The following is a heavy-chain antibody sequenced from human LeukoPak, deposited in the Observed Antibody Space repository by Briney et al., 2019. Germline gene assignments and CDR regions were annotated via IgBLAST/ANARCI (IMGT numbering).Heavy chain of an antibody. V-gene: IGHV3-53*01. CDR2: IYSGGST. J-gene: IGHJ5*02. Sequence: GSLRLSCAASGFTVSSNYMSWVRQAPGKGLEWVSVIYSGGSTYYADSVKGRFTISRDNSKNTLYLQMNSLRAEDTAVYYCASEWGGANWNPTTWGQGTLVTVSS. D-gene: IGHD1-1*01. CDR1: GFTVSSNY. CDR3: ASEWGGANWNPTT.